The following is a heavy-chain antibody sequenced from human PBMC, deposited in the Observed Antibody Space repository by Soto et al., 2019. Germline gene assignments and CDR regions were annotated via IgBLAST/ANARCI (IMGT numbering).Heavy chain of an antibody. Sequence: EVQLVESGGGLVQPGGSLRLSCAASGFMFSDHYMDWVRQAPGKGLEWVGRIKNKDNFYATEYAATVKGRFSISRDDSKNSLDLQMNSLKTVDTAVYYCARVRLGVTTRLFDYWGQGTLVTVSS. CDR2: IKNKDNFYAT. CDR3: ARVRLGVTTRLFDY. J-gene: IGHJ4*02. V-gene: IGHV3-72*01. CDR1: GFMFSDHY. D-gene: IGHD6-25*01.